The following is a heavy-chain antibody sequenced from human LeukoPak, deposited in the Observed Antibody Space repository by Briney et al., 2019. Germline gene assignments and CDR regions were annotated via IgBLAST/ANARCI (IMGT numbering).Heavy chain of an antibody. D-gene: IGHD3-22*01. V-gene: IGHV4-38-2*02. CDR2: IYHSGST. CDR3: ARENSYYDSSGYYYGSGYFDF. CDR1: GYSISSGYY. J-gene: IGHJ4*02. Sequence: PSETLSLTCTVSGYSISSGYYWGWIRQPPGKGLEWIGSIYHSGSTYYNPSLKSRVTISVDTSNNQFSLRLSSVTAADTAVYYCARENSYYDSSGYYYGSGYFDFWGQGTLVTVSS.